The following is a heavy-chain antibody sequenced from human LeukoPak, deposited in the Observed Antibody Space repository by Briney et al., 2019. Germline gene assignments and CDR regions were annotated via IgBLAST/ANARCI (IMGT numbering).Heavy chain of an antibody. J-gene: IGHJ4*02. CDR3: ARARYYYDSSGYRAVYYFDY. V-gene: IGHV3-21*01. CDR1: GFTFSSYS. Sequence: GGSLRLSCAASGFTFSSYSMNWVRQAPGKGLEWVSSISTSSSYIYYADSVKGRFTISRDNAKKSLYLQMNSLRAEDTAVYYCARARYYYDSSGYRAVYYFDYWGQGTLVTVSS. CDR2: ISTSSSYI. D-gene: IGHD3-22*01.